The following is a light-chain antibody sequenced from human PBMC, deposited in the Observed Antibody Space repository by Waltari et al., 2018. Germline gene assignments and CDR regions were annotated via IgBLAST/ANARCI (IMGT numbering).Light chain of an antibody. J-gene: IGKJ1*01. V-gene: IGKV3-15*01. CDR1: QSVSSN. CDR2: GAS. CDR3: QQYNNWPQWT. Sequence: EIVMTQSPATLSVSPGERATPSCRARQSVSSNLAGYQQKPGPAPRLLIDGASTRATGIPARFSGSGSGTEFTLTISSMQSEDFAVYYCQQYNNWPQWTFGQGTKVEIK.